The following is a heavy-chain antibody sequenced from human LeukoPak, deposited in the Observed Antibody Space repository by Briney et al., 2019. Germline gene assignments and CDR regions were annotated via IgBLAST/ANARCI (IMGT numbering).Heavy chain of an antibody. V-gene: IGHV5-51*01. J-gene: IGHJ2*01. CDR2: IYPGDSDT. D-gene: IGHD6-19*01. CDR3: ARGSSGWCYDL. Sequence: GESLKISCKGSGYSFSTYWIGWVRQLSGKGLEWMGIIYPGDSDTRYSPSFQGQVTISADKSISTAYLQWSSLKASDTAMYYCARGSSGWCYDLWGRGTLVTVSS. CDR1: GYSFSTYW.